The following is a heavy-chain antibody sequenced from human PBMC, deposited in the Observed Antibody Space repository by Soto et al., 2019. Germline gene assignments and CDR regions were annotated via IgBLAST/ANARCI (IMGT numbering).Heavy chain of an antibody. Sequence: TLSLTCTVSGVSVSSGSYYWSWIRQPPEKGLEWIGYIYYRGSTHYNPSLESRVTISLDTSKSQFSLKLSSVTAADTAVYFCARDRRTGTTHFYYGMDAWGQGTTVTVSS. V-gene: IGHV4-61*01. CDR1: GVSVSSGSYY. CDR3: ARDRRTGTTHFYYGMDA. J-gene: IGHJ6*02. D-gene: IGHD1-7*01. CDR2: IYYRGST.